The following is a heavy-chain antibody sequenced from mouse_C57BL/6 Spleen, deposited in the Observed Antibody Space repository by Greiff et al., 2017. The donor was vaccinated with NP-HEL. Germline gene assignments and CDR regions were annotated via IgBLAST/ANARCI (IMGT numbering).Heavy chain of an antibody. V-gene: IGHV14-4*01. CDR2: IDPENGDT. CDR1: GFNIKDDY. J-gene: IGHJ2*01. CDR3: LYYYGSSHEGY. Sequence: EVKLEESGAELVRPGASVKLSCTASGFNIKDDYMHWVKQRPEQGLEWIGWIDPENGDTEYASKFQGKATITADTSSNTAYLQLSSLTSEDTAVYYCLYYYGSSHEGYWGQGTTLTVSS. D-gene: IGHD1-1*01.